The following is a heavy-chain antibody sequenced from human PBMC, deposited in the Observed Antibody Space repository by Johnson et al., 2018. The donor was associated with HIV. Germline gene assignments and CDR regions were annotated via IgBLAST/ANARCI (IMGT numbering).Heavy chain of an antibody. V-gene: IGHV3-30-3*01. CDR1: GFTFSSYA. J-gene: IGHJ3*02. CDR2: ISYDGSNK. D-gene: IGHD4-17*01. CDR3: VTKGMTVTTARAFDI. Sequence: QVQLVESGGGVVQPGRSLRLSCAASGFTFSSYAMHWVRQAPGKGLEWVAVISYDGSNKYYADSVKGRFTISRDNSKNTLYLQMNSLRAEDMAVYYCVTKGMTVTTARAFDIWGQGTMVTVSS.